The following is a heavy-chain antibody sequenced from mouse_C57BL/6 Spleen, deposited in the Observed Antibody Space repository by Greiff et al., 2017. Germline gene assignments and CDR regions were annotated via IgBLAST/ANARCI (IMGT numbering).Heavy chain of an antibody. Sequence: QVQLKQSGAELAKPGASVKLSCTASGYTFTSYWMHWVKQRPGQGLEWIGYINPSSGYTKYNQKFQDKATLTADKTSSTAYMQLSRLTYEDTAVYYWAYSVTGTEACFAYWGQGTLVTVSA. CDR1: GYTFTSYW. CDR3: AYSVTGTEACFAY. CDR2: INPSSGYT. D-gene: IGHD4-1*01. J-gene: IGHJ3*01. V-gene: IGHV1-7*01.